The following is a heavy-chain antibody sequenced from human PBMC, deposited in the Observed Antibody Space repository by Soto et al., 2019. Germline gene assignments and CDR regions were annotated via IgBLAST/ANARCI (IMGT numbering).Heavy chain of an antibody. V-gene: IGHV1-18*01. Sequence: ASVKVSCKASGYTFTSYGISWVRQAPGQGLEWMGWISAYNGNTNYAQKLQGRVTMTTDTSTSTAYMELRSLRSDDTAVYYCARDATFSGVQARFDYWGQGTLVTVSS. CDR3: ARDATFSGVQARFDY. J-gene: IGHJ4*02. D-gene: IGHD3-10*01. CDR1: GYTFTSYG. CDR2: ISAYNGNT.